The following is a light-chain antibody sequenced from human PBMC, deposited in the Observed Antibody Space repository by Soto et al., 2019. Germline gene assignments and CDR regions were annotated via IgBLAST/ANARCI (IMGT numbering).Light chain of an antibody. J-gene: IGLJ3*02. CDR2: DNN. V-gene: IGLV1-51*01. CDR1: SSNIGDNS. Sequence: QSVLTQPPSMSAAPGQMVAISCSGTSSNIGDNSVSWYQHFPGTAPKVLIYDNNRRPSGIPDLFSGSKSGTSATLTIIGLQTGDEADYYCATWDSALSAGVFGGGTKLTVL. CDR3: ATWDSALSAGV.